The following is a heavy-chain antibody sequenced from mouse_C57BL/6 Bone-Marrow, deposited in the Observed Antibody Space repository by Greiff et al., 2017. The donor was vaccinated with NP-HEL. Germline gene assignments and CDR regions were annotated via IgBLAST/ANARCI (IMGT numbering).Heavy chain of an antibody. CDR3: ARGAY. CDR1: GYEFSNYW. J-gene: IGHJ3*01. Sequence: QVQLQQSGAELVKPGASVKISYKASGYEFSNYWMNWVKQKPGKGLEWIGQIYPGDGDTNYNGKFKDKATLTADKSSSTAYMQLSRLTSEDSAVYFCARGAYWGQGTLVTVSA. V-gene: IGHV1-80*01. CDR2: IYPGDGDT.